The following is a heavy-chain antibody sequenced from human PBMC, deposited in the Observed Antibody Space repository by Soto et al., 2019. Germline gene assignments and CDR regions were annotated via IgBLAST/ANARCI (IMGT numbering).Heavy chain of an antibody. CDR2: IYHTGDT. CDR1: SGPSRSHN. CDR3: VRQGIGDLHGLVDV. V-gene: IGHV4-59*08. D-gene: IGHD3-10*01. Sequence: QVQLQQSGPGLVKPSETLSLTCTVSSGPSRSHNWGWIRQPPGGGLEWIGYIYHTGDTSYNPSLSXXVXISADTSTNHISLTLRSVTAADTAVYYCVRQGIGDLHGLVDVWGQGTRVSVSS. J-gene: IGHJ6*02.